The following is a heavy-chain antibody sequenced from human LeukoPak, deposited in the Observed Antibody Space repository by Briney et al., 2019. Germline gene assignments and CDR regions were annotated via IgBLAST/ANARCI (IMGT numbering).Heavy chain of an antibody. V-gene: IGHV6-1*01. J-gene: IGHJ5*02. CDR3: ASSARGDALYNWFDP. Sequence: SQTLSLTCALAGDRVSNNRAAWNWIRQSPSRGLEWLGRTYYRSRWYNDYALSVKTRMTINADTSKNRISLQLHSVTLEDTAVYYCASSARGDALYNWFDPWGQGTLVTVSS. D-gene: IGHD2-21*02. CDR1: GDRVSNNRAA. CDR2: TYYRSRWYN.